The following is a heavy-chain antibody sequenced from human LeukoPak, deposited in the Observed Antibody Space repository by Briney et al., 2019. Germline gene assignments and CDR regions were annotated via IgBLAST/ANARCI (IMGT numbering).Heavy chain of an antibody. D-gene: IGHD2-15*01. CDR2: ISGSGDST. CDR1: AFTFSNYA. CDR3: AKDGSRAWDIGFQH. Sequence: PGGSLRLSCAASAFTFSNYAMSWVRQAPGKGLEWVSSISGSGDSTYYADSVKGRFTISRDNSKNTLYLQMNSLRAEDTAVYYCAKDGSRAWDIGFQHWGQGTLVTVSS. V-gene: IGHV3-23*01. J-gene: IGHJ1*01.